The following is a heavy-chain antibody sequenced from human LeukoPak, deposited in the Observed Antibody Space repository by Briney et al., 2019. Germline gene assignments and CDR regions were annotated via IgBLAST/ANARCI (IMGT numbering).Heavy chain of an antibody. D-gene: IGHD6-13*01. J-gene: IGHJ1*01. CDR3: ARTSSSWYSEYFQH. CDR2: IIPIFGTA. Sequence: PVKVSCKASGGTFSSYAISWVRQAPGQGLEWMGGIIPIFGTANYAQKFQGRVTITADESTSTAYMELSSLRSEDTAVYYCARTSSSWYSEYFQHWGQGTLVTVSS. V-gene: IGHV1-69*13. CDR1: GGTFSSYA.